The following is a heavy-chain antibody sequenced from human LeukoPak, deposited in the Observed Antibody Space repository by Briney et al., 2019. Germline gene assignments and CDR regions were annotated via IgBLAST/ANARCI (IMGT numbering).Heavy chain of an antibody. V-gene: IGHV3-21*01. CDR2: ISGNSAYI. J-gene: IGHJ4*02. D-gene: IGHD5-12*01. CDR3: ARDRGGYDPLDY. CDR1: GFSFSSYS. Sequence: GGSLRLSCAASGFSFSSYSMNWVRQAPGKGLEWVSSISGNSAYIYYADSVKGRFTISRDNAKNSLYLQMNSLRAEDTAVYYCARDRGGYDPLDYWGQGTLVTVSS.